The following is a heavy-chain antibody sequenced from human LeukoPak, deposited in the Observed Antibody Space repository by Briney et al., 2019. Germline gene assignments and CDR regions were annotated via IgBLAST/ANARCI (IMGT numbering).Heavy chain of an antibody. CDR1: GFTFSSYS. CDR3: ARDSRSQELLWFGELAIDY. CDR2: ISSSSSTI. V-gene: IGHV3-48*01. J-gene: IGHJ4*02. D-gene: IGHD3-10*01. Sequence: PGGSLRLSCAASGFTFSSYSMNWVRQAPGKGLEWVSYISSSSSTIYYADSVKGRFTISRDNAKNSLYLQMNSLRAEDTAVYYCARDSRSQELLWFGELAIDYWGQGTLVTVSS.